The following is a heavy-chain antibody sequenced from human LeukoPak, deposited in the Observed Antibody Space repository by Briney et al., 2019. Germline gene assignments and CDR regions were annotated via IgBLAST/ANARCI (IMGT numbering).Heavy chain of an antibody. CDR3: ARNYVFLTLYPPPQLSAP. Sequence: PSETLSLTCAVSGGSISSSNWWSWVRQPPGKGLEWIGEIYHSGSTNYNPSLKSRVTISVDKSKNQFSLKLSSVTAADTAVYYLARNYVFLTLYPPPQLSAPGAQEPRVTVSS. CDR2: IYHSGST. V-gene: IGHV4-4*02. J-gene: IGHJ5*02. CDR1: GGSISSSNW. D-gene: IGHD3-9*01.